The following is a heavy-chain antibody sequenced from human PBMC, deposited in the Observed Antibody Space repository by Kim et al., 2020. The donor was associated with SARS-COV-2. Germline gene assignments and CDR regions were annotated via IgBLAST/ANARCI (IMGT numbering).Heavy chain of an antibody. J-gene: IGHJ3*02. V-gene: IGHV4-4*02. CDR3: ARGEESQQLVRHAFDI. Sequence: SETLSLTCAVSGGSISSSNWWSWVRQPPGKGLEWIGEIYHSGSTNYNPSLKSRVTISVDKSKNQFSLKLSSVTAADTAVYYCARGEESQQLVRHAFDIWGQGTMVTVSS. D-gene: IGHD6-13*01. CDR1: GGSISSSNW. CDR2: IYHSGST.